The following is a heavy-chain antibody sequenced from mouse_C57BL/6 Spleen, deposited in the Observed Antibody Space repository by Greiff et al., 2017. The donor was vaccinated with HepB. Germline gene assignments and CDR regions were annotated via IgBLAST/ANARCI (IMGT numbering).Heavy chain of an antibody. D-gene: IGHD1-1*01. Sequence: QVQLQQPGAELVMPGASVKLSCKASGYTFTSYWMHWVKQRPGQGLEWIGEIDPSDSYTNYNQKFKGKSTLTVDKSSSTAYMQLSSLTSEDSAVYYCARSSIYYYGSSYGDAMDYWGQGTSVTVSS. J-gene: IGHJ4*01. V-gene: IGHV1-69*01. CDR1: GYTFTSYW. CDR2: IDPSDSYT. CDR3: ARSSIYYYGSSYGDAMDY.